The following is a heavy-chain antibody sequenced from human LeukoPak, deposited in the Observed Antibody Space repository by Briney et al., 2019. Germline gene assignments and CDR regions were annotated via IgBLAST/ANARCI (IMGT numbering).Heavy chain of an antibody. V-gene: IGHV3-7*01. CDR2: IKQDGSEK. J-gene: IGHJ3*02. CDR3: ARSWPSSVPDQDAFDI. Sequence: GGSLRLSCAASGFTFSNYWMSWVRQAPGKGLEWVANIKQDGSEKYYVDSVKGRFTISRDNAKNTLYLQMGSLRAEDMAVYYCARSWPSSVPDQDAFDIWGQGTMVTVSS. CDR1: GFTFSNYW. D-gene: IGHD3-22*01.